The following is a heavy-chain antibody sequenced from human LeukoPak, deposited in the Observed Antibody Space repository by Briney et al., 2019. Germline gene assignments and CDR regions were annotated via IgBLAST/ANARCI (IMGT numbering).Heavy chain of an antibody. Sequence: GGSLRLSCAASGFTFRNYWMGWVRQAPGKGLEWVSYISSSGSTIYYADSVKGRFTISRDNAKNSLYLQMNSLRAEDTAVYYCARSLFWSGYDYWGQGTLVTVSS. CDR1: GFTFRNYW. J-gene: IGHJ4*02. D-gene: IGHD3-3*01. V-gene: IGHV3-11*01. CDR2: ISSSGSTI. CDR3: ARSLFWSGYDY.